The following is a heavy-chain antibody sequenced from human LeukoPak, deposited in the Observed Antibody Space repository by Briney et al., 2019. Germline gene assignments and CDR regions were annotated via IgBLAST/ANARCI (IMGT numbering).Heavy chain of an antibody. Sequence: SETLSLTCAVYGGSFSGYYWSWIRQPPGKGLEWIGEINHSGSTNYNPPLKSRVTISVDTSKNQFSLKLSSVTAADTAVYYCATGGIAAALSWPYWGQGTLVTVSS. V-gene: IGHV4-34*01. J-gene: IGHJ4*02. D-gene: IGHD6-13*01. CDR3: ATGGIAAALSWPY. CDR1: GGSFSGYY. CDR2: INHSGST.